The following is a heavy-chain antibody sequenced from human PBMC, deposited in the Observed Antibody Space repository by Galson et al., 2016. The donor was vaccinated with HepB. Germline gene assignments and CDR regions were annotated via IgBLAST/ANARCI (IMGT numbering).Heavy chain of an antibody. CDR2: IYWDDDK. Sequence: PALVKPTQTLTLTCTFSGFSFTTSEVGVGWIRQPPGKALEWLALIYWDDDKRYSPSLRSRLTITKDTSKNQVVLTMTNMDPADTATYYCAHRLREYQLLFGRDAFDVWGQGTMVTVSS. J-gene: IGHJ3*01. V-gene: IGHV2-5*02. CDR3: AHRLREYQLLFGRDAFDV. CDR1: GFSFTTSEVG. D-gene: IGHD2-2*01.